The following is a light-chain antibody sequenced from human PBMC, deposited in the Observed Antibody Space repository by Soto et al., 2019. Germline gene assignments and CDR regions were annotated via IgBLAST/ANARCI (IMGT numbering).Light chain of an antibody. V-gene: IGKV1-39*01. CDR3: QQSYRTTHT. CDR2: AAS. Sequence: DIQMTQSPSSLSASVGDRVTITCRASQGVSTYLIWYQQRQGRAPKLLIYAASYLVGGVQSRFSGSGSGTNFTLTISSVQPDDFAPYYCQQSYRTTHTFGQGTKL. CDR1: QGVSTY. J-gene: IGKJ2*01.